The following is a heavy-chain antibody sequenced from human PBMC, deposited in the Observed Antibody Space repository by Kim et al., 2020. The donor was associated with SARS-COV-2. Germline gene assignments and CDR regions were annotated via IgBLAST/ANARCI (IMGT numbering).Heavy chain of an antibody. CDR1: GFTFSSYG. CDR3: AKGQNYYGSGSYYNVPDY. J-gene: IGHJ4*02. Sequence: GGSLRLSCAASGFTFSSYGMHWVRQAQGKGLEWVAVIAYDGSNKYYADSVKGRFTISRDNSKNTLYLQMNSLRAEDTAVYYCAKGQNYYGSGSYYNVPDYWGQGTLVTVSS. CDR2: IAYDGSNK. D-gene: IGHD3-10*01. V-gene: IGHV3-30*18.